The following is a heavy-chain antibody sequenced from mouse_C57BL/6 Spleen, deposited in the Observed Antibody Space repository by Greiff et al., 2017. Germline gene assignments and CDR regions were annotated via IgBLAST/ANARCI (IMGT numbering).Heavy chain of an antibody. D-gene: IGHD2-3*01. CDR1: GYTFTSYD. CDR2: IYPRDGST. Sequence: VQLKESGPELVKPGASVKLSCKASGYTFTSYDINWVKQRPGQGLEWIGWIYPRDGSTKYNEKFKGKAALTVDTSSSTAYMELHSLTSEDSAVYFCARDGALGAMDYWGQGTSVTVSS. J-gene: IGHJ4*01. CDR3: ARDGALGAMDY. V-gene: IGHV1-85*01.